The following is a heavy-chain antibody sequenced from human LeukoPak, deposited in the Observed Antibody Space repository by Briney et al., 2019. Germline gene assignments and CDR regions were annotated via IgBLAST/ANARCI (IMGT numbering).Heavy chain of an antibody. J-gene: IGHJ4*02. D-gene: IGHD3-10*01. CDR2: IYPADSDT. CDR1: GYLYTIYW. Sequence: GESLKISCQVSGYLYTIYWIGCARQMPGKGLESMGIIYPADSDTTYSPSFQGQVTISADKSINTVYLQWSRLKASDTAMYYCARPIRDGSKSRGYFVDYWGQGTLVTVSS. V-gene: IGHV5-51*01. CDR3: ARPIRDGSKSRGYFVDY.